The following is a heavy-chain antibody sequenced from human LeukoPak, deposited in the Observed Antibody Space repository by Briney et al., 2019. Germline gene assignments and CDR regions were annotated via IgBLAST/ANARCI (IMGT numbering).Heavy chain of an antibody. CDR2: ISYDGSNK. J-gene: IGHJ4*02. V-gene: IGHV3-30-3*01. Sequence: GGSLRLSCAASGFTFSDHYMDWVRQAPGKGLEGVAVISYDGSNKYYADSVKGRFTISRDNSKNTLYLQMNSLRAEDTAVYYCAREMGSDFWSGYYEAFVCDYWGQGTLVTVSS. D-gene: IGHD3-3*01. CDR1: GFTFSDHY. CDR3: AREMGSDFWSGYYEAFVCDY.